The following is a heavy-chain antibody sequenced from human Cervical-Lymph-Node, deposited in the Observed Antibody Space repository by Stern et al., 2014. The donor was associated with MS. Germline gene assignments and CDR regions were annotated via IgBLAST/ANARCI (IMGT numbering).Heavy chain of an antibody. V-gene: IGHV3-33*01. CDR1: GFSFRRYA. Sequence: VQLVESGGGVVQPGRSLRLSCAASGFSFRRYAMHWVRQAPGKGLEWVALIWDDGSNPYYADSVTGLFTISRDNFKNTLYLQMNSLRAEDTAVYYCASAYSSSHYYFDYWGQGTLVTVSS. J-gene: IGHJ4*02. CDR3: ASAYSSSHYYFDY. D-gene: IGHD6-13*01. CDR2: IWDDGSNP.